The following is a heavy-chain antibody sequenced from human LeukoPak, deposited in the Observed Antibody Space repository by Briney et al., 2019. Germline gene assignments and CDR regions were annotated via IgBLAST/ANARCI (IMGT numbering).Heavy chain of an antibody. V-gene: IGHV3-30*02. CDR3: AKDQSHGSGSYYPDY. CDR1: GLTLRSFG. Sequence: GGSLTLSCAASGLTLRSFGMHWVRQAPGRGLEWVAFTRYDGNNKYYTDAVKGRFPISRDNSKNTVYLQMNSLRAEDTAVYYCAKDQSHGSGSYYPDYWGQGTLVTVSS. D-gene: IGHD3-10*01. J-gene: IGHJ4*02. CDR2: TRYDGNNK.